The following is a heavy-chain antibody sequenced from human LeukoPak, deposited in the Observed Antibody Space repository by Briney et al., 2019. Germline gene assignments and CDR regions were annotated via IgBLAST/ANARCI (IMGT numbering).Heavy chain of an antibody. D-gene: IGHD5-18*01. J-gene: IGHJ4*02. CDR3: ARDSPLHTAMYD. CDR1: GYTLTSYG. CDR2: ISAYNGNT. V-gene: IGHV1-18*01. Sequence: ASVKVSCKASGYTLTSYGISWVRQAPGQGLEWMGWISAYNGNTNYAQKLQGRVTMTTDTSTSTAYMELRSLRSDDTAVYYCARDSPLHTAMYDWGQGTLVTVSS.